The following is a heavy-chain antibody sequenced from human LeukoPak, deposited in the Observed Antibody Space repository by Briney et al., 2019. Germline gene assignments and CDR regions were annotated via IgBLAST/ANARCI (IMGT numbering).Heavy chain of an antibody. V-gene: IGHV4-59*05. CDR3: ARHISSEPFDY. CDR2: IYYSGST. J-gene: IGHJ4*02. Sequence: SETLSLICTVSGGSISSDYWSWIRQPPGKGLEWIGSIYYSGSTYYNPSLKSRVTISVDTSKNQFSLKLSSVTAADTAVYYCARHISSEPFDYWGQGTLVTVSS. D-gene: IGHD6-6*01. CDR1: GGSISSDY.